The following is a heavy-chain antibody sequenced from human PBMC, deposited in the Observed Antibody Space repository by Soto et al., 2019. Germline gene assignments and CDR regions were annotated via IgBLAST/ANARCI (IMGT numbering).Heavy chain of an antibody. CDR2: ISYDGSNK. V-gene: IGHV3-30*03. D-gene: IGHD6-19*01. J-gene: IGHJ4*02. CDR3: GRGYSSGWYYVY. CDR1: GFTFSSYG. Sequence: GGSLRLSCAASGFTFSSYGMHWVRQAPGKGLEWVAVISYDGSNKYYADSVKGRFTISRDNSKNTLYLQMNSPRAEDTAVYYCGRGYSSGWYYVYWVQGTLVTVSS.